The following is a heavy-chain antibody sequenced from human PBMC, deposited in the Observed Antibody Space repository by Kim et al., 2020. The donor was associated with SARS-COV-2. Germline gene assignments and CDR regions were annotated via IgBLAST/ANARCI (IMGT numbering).Heavy chain of an antibody. J-gene: IGHJ6*02. CDR3: AKDLTTKGGMDV. Sequence: YYADSVKGRFTISRDNSKNTLYLQMNSLRAEDTAVYYCAKDLTTKGGMDVWGQGTTVTVSS. D-gene: IGHD4-17*01. V-gene: IGHV3-33*06.